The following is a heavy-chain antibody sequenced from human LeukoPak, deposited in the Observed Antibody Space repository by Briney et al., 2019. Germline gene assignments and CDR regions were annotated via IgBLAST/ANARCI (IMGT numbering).Heavy chain of an antibody. CDR3: ARVSVTGVPAAPWTLDY. D-gene: IGHD2-2*01. CDR2: ISSSSSYI. Sequence: GGSLRLSCAASGFTFSTYTMNWVRQAPGKGLEWVSSISSSSSYIYYADSVKGRFTISRDNAKNSLYLQMNSLRAEDTAVYYCARVSVTGVPAAPWTLDYWGQGTLVTVSS. J-gene: IGHJ4*02. V-gene: IGHV3-21*01. CDR1: GFTFSTYT.